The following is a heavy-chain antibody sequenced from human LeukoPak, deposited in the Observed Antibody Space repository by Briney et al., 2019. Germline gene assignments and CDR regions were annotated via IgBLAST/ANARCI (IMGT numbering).Heavy chain of an antibody. J-gene: IGHJ5*02. CDR3: AKDRVHSSGWSAFDP. V-gene: IGHV3-23*01. CDR1: GFTFSSYA. CDR2: ISGSGGST. Sequence: GGSLRLSCAASGFTFSSYAMSWVRQAPGKGLEWVSAISGSGGSTYYADSVKGRFTISRDNSKNTLYLQMNSLRAEDTAVYYCAKDRVHSSGWSAFDPWGQGTLVTVSS. D-gene: IGHD6-19*01.